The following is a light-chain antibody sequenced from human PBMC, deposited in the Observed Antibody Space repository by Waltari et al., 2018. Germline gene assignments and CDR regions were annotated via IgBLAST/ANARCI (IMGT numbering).Light chain of an antibody. CDR2: DAC. CDR1: QRVGRA. J-gene: IGKJ1*01. Sequence: EIVLTRSPGTLALSPGERATLSCRASQRVGRALAWYQQKPGQAPRLLIYDACSRATGISDKFSGSGSGTDFSLTISRVEPEDFAVYCCQMYVRLPVTFGQGTKVEVK. CDR3: QMYVRLPVT. V-gene: IGKV3-20*01.